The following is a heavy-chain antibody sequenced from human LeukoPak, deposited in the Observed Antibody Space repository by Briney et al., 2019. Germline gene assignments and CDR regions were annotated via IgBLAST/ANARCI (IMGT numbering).Heavy chain of an antibody. V-gene: IGHV1-69*01. Sequence: SVKVSCKASGGTFSSYAISWVRQAPGQGLEWMGGIIPIFGTANYAQKFQGRVTVTADESTSTAYMELSSLRSEDTAVYYCASLTGTTRGGYYYYYGMDVWGKGTTVTVSS. D-gene: IGHD1-20*01. CDR3: ASLTGTTRGGYYYYYGMDV. CDR1: GGTFSSYA. J-gene: IGHJ6*04. CDR2: IIPIFGTA.